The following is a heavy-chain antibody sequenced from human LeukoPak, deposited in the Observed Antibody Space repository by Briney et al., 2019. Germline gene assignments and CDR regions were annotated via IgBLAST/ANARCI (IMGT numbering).Heavy chain of an antibody. Sequence: GGSLRLSCAASGFTFSDYYMSWIRQAPGKGLEWVAAIWEDGTNIHYADSVKGRFTISRDNSRNRLYLQMNNLRAEDTALYFCARVGYNSGWYEYWGQGTLVTVSS. CDR3: ARVGYNSGWYEY. V-gene: IGHV3-33*08. CDR2: IWEDGTNI. CDR1: GFTFSDYY. D-gene: IGHD6-19*01. J-gene: IGHJ4*02.